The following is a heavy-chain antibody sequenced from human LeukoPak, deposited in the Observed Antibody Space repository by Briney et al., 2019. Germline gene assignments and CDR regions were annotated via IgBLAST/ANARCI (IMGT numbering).Heavy chain of an antibody. D-gene: IGHD3-3*01. CDR3: ARLYYDFWSGYYDY. J-gene: IGHJ4*02. V-gene: IGHV4-59*08. Sequence: SSETLSLTCAVYGGSFSGYYWSWIRQPPGKGLEWIGYIYYSGSTNYNPSLKGRVTISVDTSKNQFSLKLSSVTAADTAVYYCARLYYDFWSGYYDYWGQGTLVTVSS. CDR1: GGSFSGYY. CDR2: IYYSGST.